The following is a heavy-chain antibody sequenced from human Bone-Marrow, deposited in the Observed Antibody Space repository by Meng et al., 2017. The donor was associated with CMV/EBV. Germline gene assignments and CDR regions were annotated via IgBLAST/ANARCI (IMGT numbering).Heavy chain of an antibody. D-gene: IGHD2-15*01. CDR2: ISSSSSYI. J-gene: IGHJ4*02. CDR1: GFTFSSYS. CDR3: ARGKSYGGSFIFDY. Sequence: GESLKISCAASGFTFSSYSMNWVRQAPGKGLEWVSSISSSSSYIYYADSVKGRFTISRDNAKNSLYLQMNSLRAEDTAVYYCARGKSYGGSFIFDYWGQGTLVTVSS. V-gene: IGHV3-21*01.